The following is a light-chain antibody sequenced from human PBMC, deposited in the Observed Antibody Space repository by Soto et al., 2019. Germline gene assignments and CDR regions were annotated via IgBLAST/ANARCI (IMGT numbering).Light chain of an antibody. V-gene: IGKV3-20*01. J-gene: IGKJ1*01. CDR3: QQYGSSPRT. CDR2: DAS. CDR1: QSVSSQ. Sequence: EIVLTQSPGTLSLSPGERATLSCRASQSVSSQLAWYQHKPGQAPRLLIYDASIRATGIPDRFSGSGSGTDFTVTISRLEPEDLAVFYCQQYGSSPRTFGQGTKVDIK.